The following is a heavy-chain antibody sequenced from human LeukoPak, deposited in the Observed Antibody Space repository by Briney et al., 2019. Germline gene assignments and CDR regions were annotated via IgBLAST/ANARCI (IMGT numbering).Heavy chain of an antibody. Sequence: PGGSLRLSCAASGFSFSDYYMSWIRQAPGKGLEWVSSISSSSSYIYYADSVKGRFTISRDNAKNSLYLQMNSLRAEDTAVYYCARDRLGKVFDYWGQGTLVTVSS. CDR1: GFSFSDYY. CDR3: ARDRLGKVFDY. D-gene: IGHD6-19*01. V-gene: IGHV3-11*06. J-gene: IGHJ4*02. CDR2: ISSSSSYI.